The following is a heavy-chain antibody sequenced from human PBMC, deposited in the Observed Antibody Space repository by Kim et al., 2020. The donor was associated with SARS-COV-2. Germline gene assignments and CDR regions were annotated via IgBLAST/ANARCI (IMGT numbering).Heavy chain of an antibody. CDR3: ARGGYDILTGQYYAGDY. CDR2: MNPNSGNT. J-gene: IGHJ4*02. CDR1: GYTFTSYD. D-gene: IGHD3-9*01. Sequence: ASVKVSCKASGYTFTSYDINWVRQATGQGLEWMGWMNPNSGNTGYAQKFQGRVTMTRNTSISTAYMELSSLRSEDTAVYYCARGGYDILTGQYYAGDYWGQGTLVTVSS. V-gene: IGHV1-8*01.